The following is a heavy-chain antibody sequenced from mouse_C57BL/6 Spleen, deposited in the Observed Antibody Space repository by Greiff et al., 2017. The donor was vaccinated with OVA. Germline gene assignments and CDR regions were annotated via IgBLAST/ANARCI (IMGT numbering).Heavy chain of an antibody. CDR2: INPGSGGT. CDR1: GYAFTNYL. D-gene: IGHD1-1*01. V-gene: IGHV1-54*01. Sequence: VKLQESGAELVRPGTSVKVSCKASGYAFTNYLIEWVKQRPGQGLEWIGVINPGSGGTNYNEKFKGKATLTADKSSSTAYMQLSSLTSEDSAVYFCARSYYYGSSPPYAMDYWGQGTSVTVSS. J-gene: IGHJ4*01. CDR3: ARSYYYGSSPPYAMDY.